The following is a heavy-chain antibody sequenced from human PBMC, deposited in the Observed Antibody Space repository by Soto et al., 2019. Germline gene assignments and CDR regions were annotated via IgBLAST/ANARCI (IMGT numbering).Heavy chain of an antibody. Sequence: QVQLVESGGGLVKPGGSLRLSCAASGFTFSDYYMSWIRQAPGKGLEWVSYISSSSSYTNYADSVKGRFTISRDNAKNSLYLQMNSLRAEDTAVYYCARDQYSRTNFDYWGQGTLVTVSS. V-gene: IGHV3-11*05. CDR3: ARDQYSRTNFDY. D-gene: IGHD6-6*01. CDR1: GFTFSDYY. CDR2: ISSSSSYT. J-gene: IGHJ4*02.